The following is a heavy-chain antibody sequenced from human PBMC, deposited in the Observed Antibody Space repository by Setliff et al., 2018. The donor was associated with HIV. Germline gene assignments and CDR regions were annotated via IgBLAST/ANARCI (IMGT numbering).Heavy chain of an antibody. V-gene: IGHV1-2*06. D-gene: IGHD6-13*01. J-gene: IGHJ3*02. CDR1: GYTFTGYY. CDR2: IDPNSGVT. Sequence: ASVKVSCKASGYTFTGYYIYWVRQAPGQGLEWMGRIDPNSGVTFYAQKFQGRVNMTRDTSISTTYMELSRLRSDDTAVYYCARDPGYKSTWYGVFDIWGQGTMVTVSS. CDR3: ARDPGYKSTWYGVFDI.